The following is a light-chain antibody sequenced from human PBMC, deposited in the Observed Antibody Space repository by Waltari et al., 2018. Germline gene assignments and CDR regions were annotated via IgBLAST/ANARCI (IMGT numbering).Light chain of an antibody. CDR2: AAS. CDR1: QSLSSYF. J-gene: IGKJ5*01. CDR3: QRYGSSPVT. V-gene: IGKV3-20*01. Sequence: EIVLTQSPDTLSLSPGEGATLSCRASQSLSSYFLAWYQHNPGQGPRLLIYAASSRATGIPGRFSGGKSGTDFILTISRLEPEDFAVYYCQRYGSSPVTFGQGTRLEIK.